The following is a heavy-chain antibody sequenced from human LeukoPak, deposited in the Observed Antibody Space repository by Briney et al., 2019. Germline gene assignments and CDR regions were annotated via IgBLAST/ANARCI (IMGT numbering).Heavy chain of an antibody. CDR3: ARDLTTFGFSPDAFEI. CDR2: MNPNNANT. CDR1: GYTFTNYD. D-gene: IGHD3-3*01. V-gene: IGHV1-8*01. Sequence: ASVKVSCKASGYTFTNYDINWVRQATGQGLEWMGWMNPNNANTGFAQKFQGRVTMTTNTSISTAYMELSSLRSEDTAEYYCARDLTTFGFSPDAFEIWGQGTMVTVSS. J-gene: IGHJ3*02.